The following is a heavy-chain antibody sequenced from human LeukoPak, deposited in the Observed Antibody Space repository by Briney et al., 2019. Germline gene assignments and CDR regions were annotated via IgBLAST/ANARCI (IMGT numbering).Heavy chain of an antibody. CDR2: IKPDGSAK. Sequence: GGSLRLSCAASGFTFSSYWMTWVRQAPGKGLEWVANIKPDGSAKHYVDSVKGRFTISRDNAKNSLYLQMSSLRAEDTAVYYCAGPPQAGPFDSWGQGTLVTVSS. V-gene: IGHV3-7*01. J-gene: IGHJ4*02. CDR3: AGPPQAGPFDS. CDR1: GFTFSSYW.